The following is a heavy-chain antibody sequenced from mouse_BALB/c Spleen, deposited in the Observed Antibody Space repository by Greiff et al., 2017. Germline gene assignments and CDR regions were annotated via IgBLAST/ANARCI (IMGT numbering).Heavy chain of an antibody. CDR2: ISYSGST. D-gene: IGHD2-3*01. Sequence: EVQLVESGPSLVKPSQTLSLTCSVTGDSITSGYWNWIRKFPGNKLEYMGYISYSGSTYYNPSLKSRISITRDTSKNQYYLQLNSVTTEDTATYYCARGGGYYEDDTWFAYWGQGTLVTVSA. V-gene: IGHV3-8*02. J-gene: IGHJ3*01. CDR3: ARGGGYYEDDTWFAY. CDR1: GDSITSGY.